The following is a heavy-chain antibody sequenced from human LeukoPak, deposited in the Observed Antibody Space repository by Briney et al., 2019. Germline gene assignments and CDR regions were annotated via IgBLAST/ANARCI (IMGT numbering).Heavy chain of an antibody. V-gene: IGHV1-8*03. J-gene: IGHJ4*02. CDR3: ARGSGSSWYFYFDY. Sequence: ASVKVSCKASGSTFTTYAINWVRQATGQGLEWMGWMNPNSGNTGYAQKFQGRVTITRNTSISTAYMELSSLRAEDTALYYCARGSGSSWYFYFDYWGQGTLVTVSS. D-gene: IGHD6-13*01. CDR2: MNPNSGNT. CDR1: GSTFTTYA.